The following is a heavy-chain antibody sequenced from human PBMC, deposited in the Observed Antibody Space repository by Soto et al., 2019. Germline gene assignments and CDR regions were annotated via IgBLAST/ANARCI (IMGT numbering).Heavy chain of an antibody. Sequence: SETLSLTCTVSGGSISSGGYYWSWIRQHPGKGLEWIGYIYYSGSTYYNPSLKSRVTISVDTSKNQFSLKLSSVTAADTAVYYCARDRLEHRYNWFAPWGQGTLVTVSS. CDR2: IYYSGST. CDR1: GGSISSGGYY. D-gene: IGHD1-1*01. CDR3: ARDRLEHRYNWFAP. J-gene: IGHJ5*02. V-gene: IGHV4-31*03.